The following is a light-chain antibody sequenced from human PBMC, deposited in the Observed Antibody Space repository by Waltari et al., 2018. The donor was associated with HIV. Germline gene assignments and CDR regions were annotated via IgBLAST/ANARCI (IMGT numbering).Light chain of an antibody. CDR3: QQAESFPHT. CDR1: KQIGTY. J-gene: IGKJ4*01. Sequence: DIQMTHSPPSVSASVGDGLTIHCRANKQIGTYFDWYQQKLGRAPQLLIYSASRLQDRVPPRFSGSGSGTDFTLTITRLQPEDFATYYCQQAESFPHTFGGGTDV. CDR2: SAS. V-gene: IGKV1-12*01.